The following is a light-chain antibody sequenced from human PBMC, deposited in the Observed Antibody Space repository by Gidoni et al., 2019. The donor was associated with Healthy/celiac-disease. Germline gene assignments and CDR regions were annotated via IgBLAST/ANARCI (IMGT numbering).Light chain of an antibody. V-gene: IGKV1-9*01. J-gene: IGKJ2*01. CDR3: QQLNSDPYT. Sequence: IQLTQSPSSLSASVGDRVTITCRASQGISSYLAWYQQKPGKAPKRLIYAASTLQSGVPSRFSGSGSGTDFTLTSSSLQPEDCATYYCQQLNSDPYTFGQGTKLEIK. CDR2: AAS. CDR1: QGISSY.